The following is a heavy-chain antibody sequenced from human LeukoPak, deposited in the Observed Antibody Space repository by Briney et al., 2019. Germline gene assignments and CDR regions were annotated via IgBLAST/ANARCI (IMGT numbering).Heavy chain of an antibody. CDR2: IYPGDSDT. CDR3: ARLLSYYYDSSGYYSPFDF. J-gene: IGHJ4*02. D-gene: IGHD3-22*01. CDR1: GYSFTSYW. V-gene: IGHV5-51*01. Sequence: GESLKISCKGSGYSFTSYWIGWVRQMPGKGLEWMGIIYPGDSDTRYSPSFQGQVTISADKSISTAYLQWSSLKASDTAMYYCARLLSYYYDSSGYYSPFDFWGQGTLVTVSS.